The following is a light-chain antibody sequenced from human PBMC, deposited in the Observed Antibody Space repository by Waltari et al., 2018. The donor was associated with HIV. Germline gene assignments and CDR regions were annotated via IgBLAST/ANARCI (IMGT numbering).Light chain of an antibody. Sequence: SYVLTQPTSVSAGPGQTATITCGGDSFGTKSVHWYQQKPGQAPVLVVDNDGVRPSGIPERFSGSSSGNTATLSITSVEAGDEADYYCQVWADNTDQYVFGTGTQVTVL. CDR2: NDG. V-gene: IGLV3-21*02. CDR1: SFGTKS. CDR3: QVWADNTDQYV. J-gene: IGLJ1*01.